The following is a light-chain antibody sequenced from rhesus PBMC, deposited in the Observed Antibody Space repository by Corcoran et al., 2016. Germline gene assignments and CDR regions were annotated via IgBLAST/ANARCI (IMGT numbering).Light chain of an antibody. CDR2: EVT. Sequence: QAALTQPRSVSGSPGQSVTISCTGTISDIGTYDYVSWYQQHPGTAPKLMISEVTKRASGVSDRFPGSKSGNTASLTISGLQAEDGSDYYCSSYAGNNIYIFGGGTRLTVL. CDR3: SSYAGNNIYI. V-gene: IGLV2-32*02. CDR1: ISDIGTYDY. J-gene: IGLJ1*01.